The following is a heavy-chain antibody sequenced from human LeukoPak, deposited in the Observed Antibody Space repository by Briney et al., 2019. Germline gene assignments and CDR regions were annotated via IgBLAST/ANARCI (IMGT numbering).Heavy chain of an antibody. CDR1: GFTFSSYW. D-gene: IGHD3-9*01. CDR3: ARGLRYFDWLLSTAFDY. J-gene: IGHJ4*02. CDR2: INSDGSST. V-gene: IGHV3-74*01. Sequence: PGGSLRLSCAASGFTFSSYWMHWVRQAPGKGLVWVSRINSDGSSTSYADSVKGQFTISRDNAKNTLYLQMNSLRAEDTAVYYCARGLRYFDWLLSTAFDYWGQGTLVTVSS.